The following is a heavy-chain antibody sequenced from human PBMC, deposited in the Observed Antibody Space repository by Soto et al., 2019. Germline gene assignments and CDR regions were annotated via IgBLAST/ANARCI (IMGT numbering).Heavy chain of an antibody. CDR2: INAGNGNT. CDR3: AKDQRAARIYYYGMDV. Sequence: ASVKVSCKASGYTFTSYAMHWVRQAPGQRLEWMGWINAGNGNTKYSQKFQGRFTISRDNSKNTLYLQMNSLRAEDTAVYYCAKDQRAARIYYYGMDVWGQGTTVTVSS. J-gene: IGHJ6*02. CDR1: GYTFTSYA. V-gene: IGHV1-3*01. D-gene: IGHD6-6*01.